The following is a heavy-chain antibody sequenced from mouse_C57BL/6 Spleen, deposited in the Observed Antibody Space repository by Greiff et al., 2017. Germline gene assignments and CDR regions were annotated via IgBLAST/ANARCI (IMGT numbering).Heavy chain of an antibody. CDR1: GFTFSDYG. CDR3: ASGTGWYFDV. CDR2: ISSGSSTI. Sequence: EVMLVESGGGLAKPGGSLKLSCAASGFTFSDYGMHWVRQAPEKGLEWVAYISSGSSTIYYADTVKGRFTISRDNAKNTLFLQMASLRSEDTAMYYCASGTGWYFDVWGTGTTVTVSS. D-gene: IGHD3-3*01. V-gene: IGHV5-17*01. J-gene: IGHJ1*03.